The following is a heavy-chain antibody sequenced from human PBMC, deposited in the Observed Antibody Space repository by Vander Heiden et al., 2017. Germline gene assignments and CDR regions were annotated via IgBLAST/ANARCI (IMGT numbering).Heavy chain of an antibody. CDR3: ATGPGGSYPFDY. CDR1: GSTLTELS. J-gene: IGHJ4*02. Sequence: QVQLVQSGAEVKKPGASVKVSCQVSGSTLTELSMHWVRQAPGKGLEWMGGFDPEDGETIYAQKFQGRVTMTEDTSTDTAYMELSSLRSEDTAVYYCATGPGGSYPFDYWGQGTLVTVSS. V-gene: IGHV1-24*01. D-gene: IGHD1-26*01. CDR2: FDPEDGET.